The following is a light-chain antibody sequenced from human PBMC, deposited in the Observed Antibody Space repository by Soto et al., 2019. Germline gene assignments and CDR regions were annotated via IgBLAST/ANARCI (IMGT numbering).Light chain of an antibody. V-gene: IGKV3-20*01. CDR1: QSIANND. J-gene: IGKJ4*01. CDR3: QHYGSSPALT. CDR2: GAS. Sequence: EIMLTQSPGTLSLSPGERATLSCRASQSIANNDLAWYQQKPGQTPRLLIYGASSRATGISDRFSGSGSGTDFTLTISRLEPEDFAVYYCQHYGSSPALTFVGGTKVEIK.